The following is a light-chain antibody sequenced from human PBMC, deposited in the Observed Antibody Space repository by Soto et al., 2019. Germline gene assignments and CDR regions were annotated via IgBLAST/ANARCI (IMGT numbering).Light chain of an antibody. CDR1: NSNIGAGYD. J-gene: IGLJ2*01. CDR2: GDT. Sequence: QAVVTQPPSVSGAPGQRVTISCTGSNSNIGAGYDVHWYQHLPGKAPKLLIYGDTNRPSGVPDRFSGSKSGTSVSLAITGLQAEDEADYFCQSYDSSLSGWVIFSGGTQLTVL. V-gene: IGLV1-40*01. CDR3: QSYDSSLSGWVI.